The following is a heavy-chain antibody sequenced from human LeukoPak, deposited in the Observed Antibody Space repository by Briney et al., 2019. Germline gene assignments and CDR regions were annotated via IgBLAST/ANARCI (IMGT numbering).Heavy chain of an antibody. CDR3: ARGGIAAQYYFDY. CDR1: GGSFSGYY. J-gene: IGHJ4*02. V-gene: IGHV4-34*01. Sequence: SETLSLTCAVYGGSFSGYYWSWIRQPPGKGLEWIGEINHGGSTNYNPSLKSRVTISVDTSKNQFSLKLSSVTAADTAVYYCARGGIAAQYYFDYWGQGTLVTVSS. CDR2: INHGGST. D-gene: IGHD6-13*01.